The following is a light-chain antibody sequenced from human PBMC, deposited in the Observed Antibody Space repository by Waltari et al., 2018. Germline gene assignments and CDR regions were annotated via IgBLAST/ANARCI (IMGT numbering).Light chain of an antibody. CDR1: QTIPSRY. V-gene: IGKV3-20*01. J-gene: IGKJ2*01. Sequence: VLTQSPGTLSLSPGERATLSCRASQTIPSRYLAWYQQRPGQAPRLLIYGASSRATGIPDRFSGSGSGTDFTLTISRLEPEDFAVYYCQQCGGSPYTFGQGTNLEIK. CDR3: QQCGGSPYT. CDR2: GAS.